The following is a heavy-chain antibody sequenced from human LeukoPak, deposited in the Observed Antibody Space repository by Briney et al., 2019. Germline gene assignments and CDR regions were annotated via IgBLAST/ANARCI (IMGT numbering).Heavy chain of an antibody. Sequence: QPGRSLRLSCAASGFTFSNYGMHWVRQAPGKGLEWVAVISYYGSNKYHADSVKGRFTISRDNSKNTLYLQMNSLRAEDTAVYYCAKGGIYGSRSYQSHWGQGTLVTVSS. CDR2: ISYYGSNK. CDR1: GFTFSNYG. CDR3: AKGGIYGSRSYQSH. J-gene: IGHJ4*02. V-gene: IGHV3-30*18. D-gene: IGHD3-10*01.